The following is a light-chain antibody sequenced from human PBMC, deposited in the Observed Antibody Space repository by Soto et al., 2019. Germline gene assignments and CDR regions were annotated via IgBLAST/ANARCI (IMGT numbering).Light chain of an antibody. CDR2: DAS. J-gene: IGKJ4*01. V-gene: IGKV3-20*01. Sequence: EFVLTQSPGTLSFSPGERDTLSCRASQTVRNNYLAWYQQKPGQATRLLMYDASSRATGIPDRFSGGGSGTDFALTISRLEPEDFAVYYCQQFSSYPLTCGGGTKVDIK. CDR1: QTVRNNY. CDR3: QQFSSYPLT.